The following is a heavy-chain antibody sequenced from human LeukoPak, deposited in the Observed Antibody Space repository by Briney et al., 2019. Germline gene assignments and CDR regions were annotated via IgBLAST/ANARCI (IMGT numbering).Heavy chain of an antibody. CDR1: GGSVSSGRYY. CDR3: ARLYCSSTSCHLDY. Sequence: SETLSLTCTVTGGSVSSGRYYWSWIRQPPGKGLEWIGYIYYSGSTNYNPSLKSRVTISVGTSKNQFSLKLSSVTAADTAVYYCARLYCSSTSCHLDYWGQGTLVTVSS. CDR2: IYYSGST. V-gene: IGHV4-61*01. J-gene: IGHJ4*02. D-gene: IGHD2-2*01.